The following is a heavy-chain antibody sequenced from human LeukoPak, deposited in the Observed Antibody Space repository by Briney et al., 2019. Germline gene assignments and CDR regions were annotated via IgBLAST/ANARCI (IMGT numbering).Heavy chain of an antibody. CDR1: GFSVSTHF. CDR3: ARSGAGWFDY. Sequence: GGSLRLSCAASGFSVSTHFMSWVRQVPGKRLEWVSVIYADGSTYYADSVKGRFTISRDNSKNTLYLQMNSLRAEDTAVYYCARSGAGWFDYWGQGTLVTVSS. CDR2: IYADGST. D-gene: IGHD6-19*01. J-gene: IGHJ4*02. V-gene: IGHV3-53*01.